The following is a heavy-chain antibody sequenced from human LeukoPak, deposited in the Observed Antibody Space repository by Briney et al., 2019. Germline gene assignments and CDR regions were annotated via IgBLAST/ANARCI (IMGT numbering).Heavy chain of an antibody. CDR2: ISSGGTTM. D-gene: IGHD3-10*01. J-gene: IGHJ4*02. CDR3: ARDGYYGSGSYSAPDY. CDR1: GFIFSNYE. V-gene: IGHV3-48*03. Sequence: PGESLRLSCAASGFIFSNYEMKWVRQAPGKGLECFSYISSGGTTMSYAHSVKGRFTISRDNAMKSLYLEMNGLRAEDTAVYYCARDGYYGSGSYSAPDYWGQGTLVTVSS.